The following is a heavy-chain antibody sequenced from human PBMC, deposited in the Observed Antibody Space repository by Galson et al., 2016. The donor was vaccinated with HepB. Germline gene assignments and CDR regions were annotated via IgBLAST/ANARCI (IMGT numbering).Heavy chain of an antibody. CDR2: INHFGGT. CDR3: ARSSYNWNVGYYFDY. D-gene: IGHD1-1*01. V-gene: IGHV4-34*01. J-gene: IGHJ4*02. Sequence: ETLSLTCAVYGGSFSGYYWSWIRQSPGKGLEWIGEINHFGGTNYNPSLKSRVTISVDTSKSQFSLKLISVTAADTAVYYCARSSYNWNVGYYFDYWGQGTLVTVSS. CDR1: GGSFSGYY.